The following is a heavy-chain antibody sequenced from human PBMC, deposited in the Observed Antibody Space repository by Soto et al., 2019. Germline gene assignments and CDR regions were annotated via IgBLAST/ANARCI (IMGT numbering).Heavy chain of an antibody. CDR3: AREPREGYCSGGSCYSGYYYGMDV. CDR1: GGSISSYY. D-gene: IGHD2-15*01. CDR2: IYYSGST. Sequence: SETLSLTCTVSGGSISSYYWSWIRQPPGKGLEWIGYIYYSGSTNYNPSLKSRVTISVDTSKNQFSLKLSSVTAADTAVYYCAREPREGYCSGGSCYSGYYYGMDVWGQGTTVTVSS. V-gene: IGHV4-59*01. J-gene: IGHJ6*02.